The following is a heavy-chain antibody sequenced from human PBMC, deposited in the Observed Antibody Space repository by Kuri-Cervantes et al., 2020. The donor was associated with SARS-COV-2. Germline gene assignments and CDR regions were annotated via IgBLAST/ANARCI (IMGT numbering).Heavy chain of an antibody. CDR1: GFTFSSYA. Sequence: GESLKISCAAPGFTFSSYAMHWVRQAPGKGLEWVAVISYDGSNKYYADSVKGRFTISRDNSKNTLYLQMDSLRAEDTAVYYCAREKWLLSSDYYYYYYGMDVWGQGTTVTVSS. J-gene: IGHJ6*02. CDR3: AREKWLLSSDYYYYYYGMDV. V-gene: IGHV3-30-3*01. CDR2: ISYDGSNK. D-gene: IGHD3-3*01.